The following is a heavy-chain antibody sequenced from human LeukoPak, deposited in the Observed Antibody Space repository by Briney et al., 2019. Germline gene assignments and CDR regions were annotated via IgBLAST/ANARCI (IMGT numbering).Heavy chain of an antibody. CDR1: GFTFSSYA. Sequence: PGGSLRLSCAASGFTFSSYAMHWVRQAPGKGLEWVAVISYDGSNKYYADSVKGRFTISRDNSKNTLYLQMNSLRAEDTAVYYCARALCDSSGYYFDYWGQGTLVTVSS. J-gene: IGHJ4*02. CDR3: ARALCDSSGYYFDY. D-gene: IGHD3-22*01. V-gene: IGHV3-30*04. CDR2: ISYDGSNK.